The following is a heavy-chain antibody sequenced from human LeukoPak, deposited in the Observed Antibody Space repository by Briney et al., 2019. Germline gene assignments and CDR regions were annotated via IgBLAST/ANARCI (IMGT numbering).Heavy chain of an antibody. CDR1: GGSLSGYY. Sequence: PSETLSLTCAVYGGSLSGYYWSWIRQPPGKGLEWIGDINHSGSTNYNPSLKSRVTISVDTSKNQFSLKLSSVTAADTAVYYCARGGVAVAGTCQHWGQGTLVTVSS. V-gene: IGHV4-34*01. CDR3: ARGGVAVAGTCQH. D-gene: IGHD6-19*01. CDR2: INHSGST. J-gene: IGHJ1*01.